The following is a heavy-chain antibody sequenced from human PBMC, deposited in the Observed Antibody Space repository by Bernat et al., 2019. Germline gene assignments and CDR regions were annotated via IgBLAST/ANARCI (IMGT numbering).Heavy chain of an antibody. CDR1: GFTFSSYA. Sequence: EVQLLESGGGLVQPGGSLRLSCAASGFTFSSYAMSWVRQAPGKGLEWVSAISGSGGITYYADSVKGRFTISRDNSKNTLYLQMNSLRAEDTAVYYCVPLAIKVGCSGGSCYQLFDYWGQGTLVTVSS. V-gene: IGHV3-23*01. D-gene: IGHD2-15*01. J-gene: IGHJ4*02. CDR3: VPLAIKVGCSGGSCYQLFDY. CDR2: ISGSGGIT.